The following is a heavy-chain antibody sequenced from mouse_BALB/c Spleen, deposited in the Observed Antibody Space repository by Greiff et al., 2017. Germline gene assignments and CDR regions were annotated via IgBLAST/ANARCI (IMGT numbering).Heavy chain of an antibody. D-gene: IGHD1-1*01. V-gene: IGHV5-6-5*01. CDR2: ISSGGST. CDR3: ARKLLPTGWFAY. Sequence: EVKVVESGGGLVKPGGSLKLSCAASGFTFSSYAMSWVRQTPEKRLEWVASISSGGSTYYPDSVKGRFTISRDNARNILYLQMSSLRSEDTAMYYCARKLLPTGWFAYWGQGTLVTVSA. J-gene: IGHJ3*01. CDR1: GFTFSSYA.